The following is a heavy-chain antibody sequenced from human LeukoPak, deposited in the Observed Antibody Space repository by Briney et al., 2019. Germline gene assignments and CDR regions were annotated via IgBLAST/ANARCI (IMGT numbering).Heavy chain of an antibody. V-gene: IGHV3-48*03. CDR3: ARAHNWKYGSFDF. J-gene: IGHJ4*02. D-gene: IGHD1-7*01. CDR1: GFTFSSYE. Sequence: GGSLRLSCAASGFTFSSYEMNWVRQAPGKGLEWVSYISSSGTTIYYADSVKGRFTISRDNAKNSLYLQMNSLRAEDTAVYYCARAHNWKYGSFDFWGQGTLVTVSS. CDR2: ISSSGTTI.